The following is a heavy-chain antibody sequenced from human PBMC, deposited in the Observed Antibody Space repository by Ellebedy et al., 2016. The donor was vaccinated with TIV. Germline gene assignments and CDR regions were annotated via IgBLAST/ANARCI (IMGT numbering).Heavy chain of an antibody. CDR2: IYSGGAT. CDR3: ARKYIYGFD. CDR1: GFTFSSYD. Sequence: GESLKISCAASGFTFSSYDMHWVRQVTGKGLEWVSVIYSGGATSYADSVKGRFTISRDNSKNTLYLQMNSLRVEDTAVYYCARKYIYGFDWGQGTLVTVSS. D-gene: IGHD5-18*01. V-gene: IGHV3-66*01. J-gene: IGHJ4*02.